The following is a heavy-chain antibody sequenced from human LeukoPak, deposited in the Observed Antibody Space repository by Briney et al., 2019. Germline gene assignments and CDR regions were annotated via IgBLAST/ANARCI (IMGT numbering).Heavy chain of an antibody. CDR3: AREDIVLMVSYYYYGMDV. CDR2: IGTAGDT. V-gene: IGHV3-13*01. D-gene: IGHD2-8*01. CDR1: GFTFSSYD. J-gene: IGHJ6*02. Sequence: PGGSLRLSCAASGFTFSSYDMHWVRHATGKGLEWVSAIGTAGDTYYPGSVKGRFTISRENAKNSLYLQMNSLRAEDTAVYYCAREDIVLMVSYYYYGMDVWGQGTTVTVSS.